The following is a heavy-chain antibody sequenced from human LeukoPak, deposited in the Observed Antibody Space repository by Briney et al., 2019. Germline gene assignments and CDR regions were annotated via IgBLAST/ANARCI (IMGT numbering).Heavy chain of an antibody. CDR3: ARHADSEFGQLAFDY. CDR2: VYASGIT. V-gene: IGHV4-59*08. CDR1: GGSMNMNY. D-gene: IGHD3-10*01. J-gene: IGHJ4*02. Sequence: SETRSLTCTVSGGSMNMNYWSWIRQPIGKGLEWIGYVYASGITNYNPSLKSRVTISLDTSKNQFCLKLTSGTAANAAVYYCARHADSEFGQLAFDYWGQGTLVTVSS.